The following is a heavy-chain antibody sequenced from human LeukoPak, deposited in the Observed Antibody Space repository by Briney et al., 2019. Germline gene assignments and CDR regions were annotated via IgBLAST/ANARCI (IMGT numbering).Heavy chain of an antibody. D-gene: IGHD4-23*01. CDR1: GFTFSSYA. Sequence: GGSLRLSCAASGFTFSSYAMTWVRQAPGKGLEWVSGISGSGGRTYYADSVKGRFTISRDNSENTLYLQMNSLRAEDTAVYYCARNGGNSDFDYWGQGTLVTVSS. V-gene: IGHV3-23*01. CDR3: ARNGGNSDFDY. CDR2: ISGSGGRT. J-gene: IGHJ4*02.